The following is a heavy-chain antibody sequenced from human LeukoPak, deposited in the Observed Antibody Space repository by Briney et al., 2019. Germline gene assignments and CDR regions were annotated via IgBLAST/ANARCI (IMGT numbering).Heavy chain of an antibody. CDR1: GFTFSSYW. D-gene: IGHD3-16*01. V-gene: IGHV3-7*03. CDR3: ARGGGLDV. Sequence: GSLRLSCAASGFTFSSYWMNWARQAPGKGLEWVASINHNGNVNYYVDSVKGRFTISRDNAKNSLCLQMSNLRAEDTAVYFCARGGGLDVWGQGATVTVSS. J-gene: IGHJ6*02. CDR2: INHNGNVN.